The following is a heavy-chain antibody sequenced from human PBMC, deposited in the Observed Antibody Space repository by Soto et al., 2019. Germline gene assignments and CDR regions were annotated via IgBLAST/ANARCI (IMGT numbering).Heavy chain of an antibody. J-gene: IGHJ4*02. CDR2: ISAYNGNT. V-gene: IGHV1-18*01. D-gene: IGHD2-2*02. CDR3: ARDRDVVVPAAIPGIAVAGTSGDY. Sequence: APVKVSCKASGFTFSSYCISWVGQAPGQGREGVGWISAYNGNTNYAQKLQGRVTMTTDTSTSTAYMELRSLRSDDTAVYYCARDRDVVVPAAIPGIAVAGTSGDYWGQGTLVTVSS. CDR1: GFTFSSYC.